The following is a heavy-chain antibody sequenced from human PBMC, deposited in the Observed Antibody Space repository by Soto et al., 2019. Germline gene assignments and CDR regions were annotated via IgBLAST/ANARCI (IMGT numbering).Heavy chain of an antibody. CDR1: GGSISSYY. CDR2: IYYSGST. D-gene: IGHD3-9*01. V-gene: IGHV4-59*08. J-gene: IGHJ3*02. Sequence: SETLSLTCTVSGGSISSYYWSWIRQPPGKGLEWIGYIYYSGSTNYNPSLKSRVTISVDTSKNQFSLKLSSVTAAGTAVYYCARGPPVLRYFDWLPQTDAFDIWGQGTMVTV. CDR3: ARGPPVLRYFDWLPQTDAFDI.